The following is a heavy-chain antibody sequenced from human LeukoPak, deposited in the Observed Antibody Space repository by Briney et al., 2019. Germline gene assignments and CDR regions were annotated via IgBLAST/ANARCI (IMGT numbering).Heavy chain of an antibody. Sequence: TGGSLRLSCAASGFTFSSYTMNWVRQAPGKGLEWVAHISTTSRAIYYADSVRGRFTVSRDNAKNSLFLQMNSLRDEDTAIYYCARDKGGQALIAPLDYWGQGTMVTVSS. D-gene: IGHD3-16*01. V-gene: IGHV3-48*02. CDR3: ARDKGGQALIAPLDY. CDR2: ISTTSRAI. CDR1: GFTFSSYT. J-gene: IGHJ4*02.